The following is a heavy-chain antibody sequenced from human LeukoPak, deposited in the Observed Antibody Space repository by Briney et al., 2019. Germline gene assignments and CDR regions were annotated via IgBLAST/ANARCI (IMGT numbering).Heavy chain of an antibody. CDR1: GGSISSSSYY. V-gene: IGHV4-39*01. CDR3: ARHPSGRMWLQQGGWFDP. Sequence: SETLSLTCTVSGGSISSSSYYWGWIRQPPGKGLEWIGSIYYSGSTYYNPSLKSRVTISVDTSKNQFSLKLTSVTAADTAVYYCARHPSGRMWLQQGGWFDPWGQGTLVTVSS. J-gene: IGHJ5*02. CDR2: IYYSGST. D-gene: IGHD5-24*01.